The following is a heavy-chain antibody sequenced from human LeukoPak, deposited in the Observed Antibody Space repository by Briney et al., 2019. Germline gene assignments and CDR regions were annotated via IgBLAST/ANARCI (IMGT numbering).Heavy chain of an antibody. CDR1: GYTFTGYS. Sequence: AASVKVSCKASGYTFTGYSMHWVRQAPGQGLEWMGWINPNSGGTYYAQKFQGRVAMTRDTSISTVYMELSRLRSDDTAMYYCARDNSGSDYGHYDYWGQGTLVTVSS. D-gene: IGHD1-26*01. CDR3: ARDNSGSDYGHYDY. CDR2: INPNSGGT. J-gene: IGHJ4*02. V-gene: IGHV1-2*02.